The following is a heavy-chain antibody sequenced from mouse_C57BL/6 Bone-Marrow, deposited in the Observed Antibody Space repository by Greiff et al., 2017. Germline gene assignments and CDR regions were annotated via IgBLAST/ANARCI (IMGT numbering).Heavy chain of an antibody. D-gene: IGHD3-1*01. CDR1: GFTFTDYY. CDR3: ARYKGARGFDY. Sequence: EVQLVESGGGLVQPGGSLSLSCAASGFTFTDYYMSWVSQPPGKALEWLGFIRNKANGFTTEYSASVKGRFTISRDNSQSIIYLQMNALRAEDSATYNCARYKGARGFDYWGQGTTLTVSS. V-gene: IGHV7-3*01. J-gene: IGHJ2*01. CDR2: IRNKANGFTT.